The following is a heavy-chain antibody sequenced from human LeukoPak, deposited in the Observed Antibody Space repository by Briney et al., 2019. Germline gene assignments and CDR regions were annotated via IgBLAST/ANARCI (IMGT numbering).Heavy chain of an antibody. J-gene: IGHJ5*02. V-gene: IGHV3-21*01. CDR2: ISSSSSYI. Sequence: EGSLRLSCAASGFTFSSYSMNWVRQAPGKGLEWVSSISSSSSYIYYADSVKGRFTISRDNAKNSLYLQMNSLRAEDTAVYYCARSVGSTSFNWFDPWGQGTLVTVSS. CDR3: ARSVGSTSFNWFDP. D-gene: IGHD2-2*01. CDR1: GFTFSSYS.